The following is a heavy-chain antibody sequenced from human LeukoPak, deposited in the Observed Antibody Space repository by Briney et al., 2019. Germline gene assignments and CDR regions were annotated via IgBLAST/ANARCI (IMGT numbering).Heavy chain of an antibody. CDR2: IYPGDSDT. Sequence: GESLKITCKGSGYSFSTYWIGWVRQMPGKGLEWMGIIYPGDSDTRYSPSFQGQVTISADKSIRTAYLQWSSLKASDTAMYYCATGDSGYDFPYWGQGTLVTVSS. J-gene: IGHJ4*02. CDR1: GYSFSTYW. V-gene: IGHV5-51*01. D-gene: IGHD5-12*01. CDR3: ATGDSGYDFPY.